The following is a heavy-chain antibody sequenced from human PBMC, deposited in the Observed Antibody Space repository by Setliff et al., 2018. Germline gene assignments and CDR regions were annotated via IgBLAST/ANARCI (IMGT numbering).Heavy chain of an antibody. CDR2: IKQDGSEK. CDR3: ARDTSPYGSGIFDY. J-gene: IGHJ4*02. CDR1: GFTFSSYW. Sequence: GGSLRLSCAASGFTFSSYWMTWVRQAPGKGLEWVANIKQDGSEKYYVDSVKGRFTISRDNAKNSLYLQMNSLRAEDTAVYYCARDTSPYGSGIFDYWGQGTLVTVSS. V-gene: IGHV3-7*01. D-gene: IGHD3-10*01.